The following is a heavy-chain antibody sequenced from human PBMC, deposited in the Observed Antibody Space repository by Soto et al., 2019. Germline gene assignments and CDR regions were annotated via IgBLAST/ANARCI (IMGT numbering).Heavy chain of an antibody. D-gene: IGHD4-17*01. CDR3: ASPTTVTTGAYAFDI. Sequence: PGGSLRLSCAASGFTFSSYWMHWVRQAPGKGLVWVSRINSDGSTTTYADSVKGRFTISRDNTKNTLHLQMNSLRAEDTAVYYCASPTTVTTGAYAFDIWGQGTMVTVSS. J-gene: IGHJ3*02. CDR1: GFTFSSYW. CDR2: INSDGSTT. V-gene: IGHV3-74*01.